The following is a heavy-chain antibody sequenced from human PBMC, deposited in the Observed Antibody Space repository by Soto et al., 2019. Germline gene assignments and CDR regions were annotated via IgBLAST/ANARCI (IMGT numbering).Heavy chain of an antibody. CDR3: VKDSGYSYVNGKFDY. Sequence: GGSLRLSCSASGFTCSGYAMHWVRQAPGKGLEYVSGVSSNGGSTYHADSVKGRFTISRDNSKNNLYLQMSSVRVEDTAMYYCVKDSGYSYVNGKFDYWGQGTLVTVSS. CDR2: VSSNGGST. D-gene: IGHD5-18*01. V-gene: IGHV3-64D*08. J-gene: IGHJ4*02. CDR1: GFTCSGYA.